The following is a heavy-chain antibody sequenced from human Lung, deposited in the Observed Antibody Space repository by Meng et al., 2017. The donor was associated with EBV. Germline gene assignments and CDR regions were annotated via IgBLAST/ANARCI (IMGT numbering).Heavy chain of an antibody. D-gene: IGHD1-14*01. Sequence: QGLLVQSGSELKRPGASVKVSCKASGYTFTRHAINWVRQAPGQVLEWMGWMNTKTGNPTYAQGFTGRFVFSLDTSVSTAYLQISSLKAEDTAMYYCARDDNGAPDYWGQGTLVTVSS. CDR2: MNTKTGNP. CDR1: GYTFTRHA. J-gene: IGHJ4*02. CDR3: ARDDNGAPDY. V-gene: IGHV7-4-1*02.